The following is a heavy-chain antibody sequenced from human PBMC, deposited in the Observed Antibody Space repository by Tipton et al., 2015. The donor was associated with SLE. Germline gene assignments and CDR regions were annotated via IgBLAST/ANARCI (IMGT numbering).Heavy chain of an antibody. CDR2: IRYDGSNK. J-gene: IGHJ4*02. Sequence: SLRLSCAASGFTFSSYGMHWVRQAPGKGLEWVAFIRYDGSNKYYADSVKGRFTISRDNAKNSLYLQMNSLRAEDTAVYYCARDRIVGATIEKFDYWGQGTLVTVSS. D-gene: IGHD1-26*01. CDR3: ARDRIVGATIEKFDY. V-gene: IGHV3-30*02. CDR1: GFTFSSYG.